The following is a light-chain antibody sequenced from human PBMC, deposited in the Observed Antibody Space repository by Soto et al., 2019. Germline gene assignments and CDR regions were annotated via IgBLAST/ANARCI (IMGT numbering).Light chain of an antibody. CDR1: QGIRSY. V-gene: IGKV1-27*01. CDR2: GAT. Sequence: DIQMTQSPSSLSASVGDRVTITCRASQGIRSYLAWYQQKPGKAPKLLIYGATTLQSGVPSRFSGSGSGTDFTLTINSLQPEDVATYYCQKYNSAPKTFGQGTKVQIK. CDR3: QKYNSAPKT. J-gene: IGKJ1*01.